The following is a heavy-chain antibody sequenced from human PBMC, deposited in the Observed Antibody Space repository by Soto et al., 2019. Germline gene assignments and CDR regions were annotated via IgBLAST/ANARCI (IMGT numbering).Heavy chain of an antibody. D-gene: IGHD6-6*01. Sequence: SVKVSCKASGGTFSSYAISWVRQAPGQGLEWMGGIIPIFGTANYAQKFQGRVTITADKSTSTAYMELSSLGSEDTAGYYCASGGIAARRFSWFDPWGRGTLVTVAS. CDR1: GGTFSSYA. CDR2: IIPIFGTA. J-gene: IGHJ5*02. V-gene: IGHV1-69*06. CDR3: ASGGIAARRFSWFDP.